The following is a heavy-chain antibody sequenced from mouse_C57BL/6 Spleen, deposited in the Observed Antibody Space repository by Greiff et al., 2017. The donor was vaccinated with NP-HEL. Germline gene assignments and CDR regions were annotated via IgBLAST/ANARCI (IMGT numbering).Heavy chain of an antibody. CDR2: IDPETGGT. V-gene: IGHV1-15*01. CDR3: TRSYSNSSSYYFDY. Sequence: VQLQQSGAELVRPGASVTLSCKASGYTFTDYEMHWVKQTPVHGLEWIGAIDPETGGTAYNQKFKGKAILTADKSSSTAYMELRSLTSEDSAVYYCTRSYSNSSSYYFDYWGQGTTLTVSS. D-gene: IGHD2-5*01. J-gene: IGHJ2*01. CDR1: GYTFTDYE.